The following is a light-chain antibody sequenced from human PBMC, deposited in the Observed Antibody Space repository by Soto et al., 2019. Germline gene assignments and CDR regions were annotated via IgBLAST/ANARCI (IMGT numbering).Light chain of an antibody. J-gene: IGKJ1*01. CDR3: QQYNNWPRT. V-gene: IGKV3-15*01. CDR1: QSVSSN. Sequence: EIVMTQSPATLSVSPGERATLSCRASQSVSSNLAWYQQKPGQAPRLLIYGASTRATAFPARFSGSGSGTESTLTISSLQSEDFAVYYCQQYNNWPRTFCQGTKVEIK. CDR2: GAS.